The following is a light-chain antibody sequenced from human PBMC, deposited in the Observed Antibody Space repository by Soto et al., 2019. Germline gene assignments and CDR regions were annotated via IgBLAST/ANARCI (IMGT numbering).Light chain of an antibody. Sequence: QSVLTQPPSVSGAPGLRVTNSCTGSNSNIGAGYDVHWYQQLPGTAPKLLIYGNSNRPSGVPDRFSGSKSGTSASLAITGLQAEDEADYYCQSYDSSLSGHVVFGGGTKLTVL. CDR1: NSNIGAGYD. CDR3: QSYDSSLSGHVV. J-gene: IGLJ2*01. CDR2: GNS. V-gene: IGLV1-40*01.